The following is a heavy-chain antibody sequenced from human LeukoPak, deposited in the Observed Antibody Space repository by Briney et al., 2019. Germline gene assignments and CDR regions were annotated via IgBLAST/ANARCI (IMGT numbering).Heavy chain of an antibody. Sequence: GGSLRLACAASGFTFSSYAMTWVRQAPGKGLEWVSAISGGGVTTYYADSVKGRFTISRDNSQNTLILQMNSLRAEDTAIYYCAKEGRLGYCSGGTCPRDYWGQGTLVTVSS. CDR2: ISGGGVTT. V-gene: IGHV3-23*01. CDR3: AKEGRLGYCSGGTCPRDY. D-gene: IGHD2-15*01. CDR1: GFTFSSYA. J-gene: IGHJ4*02.